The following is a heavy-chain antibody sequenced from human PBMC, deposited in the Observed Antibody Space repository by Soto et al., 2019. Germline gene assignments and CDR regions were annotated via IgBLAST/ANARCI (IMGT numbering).Heavy chain of an antibody. CDR3: ARSHYDFWRGSHYRMDF. D-gene: IGHD3-3*01. J-gene: IGHJ6*02. CDR2: IWYDGSNK. CDR1: GFTFSSYG. Sequence: GGSLRLSCAASGFTFSSYGMHWVRQAPGKGLEWVAVIWYDGSNKYYADSVKGRFTISRDNSKNTLYLQMNSLRAEDTAVYYCARSHYDFWRGSHYRMDFWGQGTTVTVSS. V-gene: IGHV3-33*01.